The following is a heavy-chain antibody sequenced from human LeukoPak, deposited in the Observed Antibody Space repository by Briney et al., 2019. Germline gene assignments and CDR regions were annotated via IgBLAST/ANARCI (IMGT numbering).Heavy chain of an antibody. V-gene: IGHV3-23*01. CDR1: GFTVSSNY. CDR2: ISGSGGST. D-gene: IGHD3-10*01. CDR3: AKAETKSYGSGSYLFYY. J-gene: IGHJ4*02. Sequence: PGGSLRLSRAASGFTVSSNYMSWVRQAPGKGLEWVSAISGSGGSTYYADSVKGRFTISRDNSKNTLYLQMNSLRAEDTAVYYCAKAETKSYGSGSYLFYYWGQGTLVTVSS.